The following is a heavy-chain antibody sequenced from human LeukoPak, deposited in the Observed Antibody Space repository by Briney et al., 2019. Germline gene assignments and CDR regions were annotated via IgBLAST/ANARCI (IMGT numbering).Heavy chain of an antibody. CDR2: IYYSGST. Sequence: PSETLSLTCTVSGGSISSYYWSWIRQPPGKGLEWIGYIYYSGSTNYNPSLKSRVTISVDTSKNQFSLKLSSVTAADTAVYYCASSGYSSSWVVSYWGQGTLVTVSS. V-gene: IGHV4-59*08. J-gene: IGHJ4*02. D-gene: IGHD6-13*01. CDR3: ASSGYSSSWVVSY. CDR1: GGSISSYY.